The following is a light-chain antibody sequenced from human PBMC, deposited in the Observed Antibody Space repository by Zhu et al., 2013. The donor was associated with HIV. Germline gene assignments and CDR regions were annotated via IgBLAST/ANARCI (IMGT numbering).Light chain of an antibody. CDR2: KAS. V-gene: IGKV1-5*03. Sequence: DIQMTQSPSTLSALVGDRVTITCRASQSVSEWLAWYQHKAGKAPKLLIYKASSLEGGVSSRFNGSGSGTEFTLTINRLQTDDFATYYCQQYNAYPLTFGGGTKVEIK. CDR3: QQYNAYPLT. J-gene: IGKJ4*01. CDR1: QSVSEW.